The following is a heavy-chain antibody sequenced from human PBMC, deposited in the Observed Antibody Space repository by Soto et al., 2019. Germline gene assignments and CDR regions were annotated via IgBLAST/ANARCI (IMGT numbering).Heavy chain of an antibody. CDR1: GFTFSNYG. CDR3: ARGLPSLFDY. V-gene: IGHV3-33*01. Sequence: QVQLVEPGGGVVQPGGSLRLSCAASGFTFSNYGMHWVRQAPGKGLAWVAVIWYDGNNKYYADSVKDRFTISRDNSNDALYVQMTTLRAEDTAVYYCARGLPSLFDYWGQGTLVTVSS. CDR2: IWYDGNNK. J-gene: IGHJ4*02.